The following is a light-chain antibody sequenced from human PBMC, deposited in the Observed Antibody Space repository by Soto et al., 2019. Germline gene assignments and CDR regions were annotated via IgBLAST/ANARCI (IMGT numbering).Light chain of an antibody. CDR3: QQYNSYPYT. V-gene: IGKV1-5*03. CDR2: KAS. Sequence: DIQMTQSPSTLSTSVGDRVTITCRASQSISSWLAWYQQKPGKAPKLLIYKASSLESGVPSRFSGSGSGTEFTLTISSLQPDDFATYYCQQYNSYPYTFGQGTKLEIK. J-gene: IGKJ2*01. CDR1: QSISSW.